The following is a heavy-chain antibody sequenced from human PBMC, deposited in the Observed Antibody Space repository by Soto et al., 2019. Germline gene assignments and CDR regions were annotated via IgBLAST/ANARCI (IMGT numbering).Heavy chain of an antibody. CDR2: INQDGSEK. CDR3: SRPLNS. Sequence: AGGSLRLSCAASGFTFSTYWTDWVRQTPGKGLEWVANINQDGSEKNYVDSVKGRFTIYRDNAKNSLYLQMSSLTAEDSALYYCSRPLNSWGQGTLVTVYS. CDR1: GFTFSTYW. J-gene: IGHJ4*02. V-gene: IGHV3-7*01.